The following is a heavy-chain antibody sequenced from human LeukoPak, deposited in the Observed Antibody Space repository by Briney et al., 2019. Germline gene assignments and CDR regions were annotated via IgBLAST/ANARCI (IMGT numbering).Heavy chain of an antibody. CDR3: ARAGGYCTNGVCYLTKPFVY. CDR2: IWYDGSNK. V-gene: IGHV3-33*08. J-gene: IGHJ4*02. D-gene: IGHD2-8*01. CDR1: GFTVSSNY. Sequence: GGSLRLSCAASGFTVSSNYMSWVRQAPGKGLEWVAVIWYDGSNKYYADSVKGRFTISRDNSKNTLYLQMNSLRAGDTAVYYCARAGGYCTNGVCYLTKPFVYWGQGTLVTVSS.